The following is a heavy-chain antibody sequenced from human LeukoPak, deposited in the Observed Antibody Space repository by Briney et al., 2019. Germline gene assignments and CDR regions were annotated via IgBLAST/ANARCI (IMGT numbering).Heavy chain of an antibody. V-gene: IGHV3-23*01. CDR3: AKAREVLAYYYDGSGYYLDY. CDR2: VSGTGGRT. CDR1: GFTFSSYA. D-gene: IGHD3-22*01. Sequence: GGSLRLSCAASGFTFSSYAMSWVRQAPGKGLEWVSAVSGTGGRTYYADSVKGRFTISRDNSKNTLYLQMNSLRAEDTAIYYCAKAREVLAYYYDGSGYYLDYWGQGTLVAVSS. J-gene: IGHJ4*02.